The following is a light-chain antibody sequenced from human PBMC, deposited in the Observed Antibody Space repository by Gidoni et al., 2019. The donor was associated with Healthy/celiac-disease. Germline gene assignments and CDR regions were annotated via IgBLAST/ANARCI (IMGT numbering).Light chain of an antibody. CDR3: QQLNSYPLMYT. CDR1: QGISSY. CDR2: AAS. J-gene: IGKJ2*01. Sequence: DIQLTQSPSFLSASVGDRVTITCRASQGISSYLAWYQQKPGKAPKLLIYAASTLQSGVPSRFSGSGSGTEFTLTISSLQPEDFATYYCQQLNSYPLMYTLGQGTKLEIK. V-gene: IGKV1-9*01.